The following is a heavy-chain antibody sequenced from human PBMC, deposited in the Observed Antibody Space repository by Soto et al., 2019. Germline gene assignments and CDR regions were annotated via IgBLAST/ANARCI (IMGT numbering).Heavy chain of an antibody. V-gene: IGHV4-30-4*01. CDR1: GGSISSGDYY. CDR3: DRSGSERYDMDV. D-gene: IGHD3-10*01. Sequence: QVQLQESGPALVKPSQTLSLTCTVSGGSISSGDYYWTWIRQSPGKGLEWIGYIHYSGRTYYNPSILSRLTISRFTSNNQFSLKLSSVTAAETAVYYCDRSGSERYDMDVWGRGTTVTVFS. CDR2: IHYSGRT. J-gene: IGHJ6*02.